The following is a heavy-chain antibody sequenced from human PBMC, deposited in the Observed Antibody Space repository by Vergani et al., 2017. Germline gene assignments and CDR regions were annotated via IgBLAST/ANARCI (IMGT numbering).Heavy chain of an antibody. D-gene: IGHD1-1*01. V-gene: IGHV1-69*06. J-gene: IGHJ3*02. CDR1: GFTFSSYA. CDR3: ARDFLVLERLNAFDI. Sequence: VQLVESGGGLVQPGGSLRLSCSASGFTFSSYAISWVRQAPGQGLEWMGRIIPIFGTANYAQKFQGRVTITADKSTSTAYMELSSLRSEDTAVYYCARDFLVLERLNAFDIWGQGTMVTVSS. CDR2: IIPIFGTA.